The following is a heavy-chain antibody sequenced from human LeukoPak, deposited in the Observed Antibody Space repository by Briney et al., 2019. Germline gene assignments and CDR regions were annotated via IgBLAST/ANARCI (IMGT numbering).Heavy chain of an antibody. CDR1: GFTFSTYW. V-gene: IGHV3-7*01. CDR2: IRRDGSEK. CDR3: ARGEAAGY. Sequence: GGSLRLSCAASGFTFSTYWMNWIRQAPGKGLEWVANIRRDGSEKYYVDSVQGRFTISRDNAKNSLYPQMNSLRAEDTAVYYCARGEAAGYWGQGTLVTVSS. J-gene: IGHJ4*02.